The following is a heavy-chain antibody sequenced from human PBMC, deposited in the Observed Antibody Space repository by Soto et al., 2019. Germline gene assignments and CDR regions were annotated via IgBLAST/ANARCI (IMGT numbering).Heavy chain of an antibody. CDR3: AGKMWFGALKKYYYGMDV. D-gene: IGHD3-10*01. CDR2: INAGNGNT. J-gene: IGHJ6*02. CDR1: GYSFTNYA. Sequence: ASVKVSCKASGYSFTNYAMHWVRQAPGQSLEWMGWINAGNGNTKSSQKFQGRVTFTRDTSARTAYMELSGLTSEDAAVYYCAGKMWFGALKKYYYGMDVWGQGTTVTVSS. V-gene: IGHV1-3*01.